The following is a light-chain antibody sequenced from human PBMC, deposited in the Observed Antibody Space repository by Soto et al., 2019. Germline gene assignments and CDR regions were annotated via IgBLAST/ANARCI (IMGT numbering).Light chain of an antibody. CDR1: QDISNY. CDR3: QQYYSYSWT. CDR2: AAS. J-gene: IGKJ1*01. Sequence: DIQLTQSPSFLSASVGDRVTITCRASQDISNYLVWYQQKPGKAPKPLIYAASTLQSGVPSRFSGSGSGTEFILTISSLQPDDFATYYCQQYYSYSWTFGQGTKVDI. V-gene: IGKV1-9*01.